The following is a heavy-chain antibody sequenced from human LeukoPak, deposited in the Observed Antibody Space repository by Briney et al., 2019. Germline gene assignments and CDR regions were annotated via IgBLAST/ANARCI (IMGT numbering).Heavy chain of an antibody. CDR3: ARVFGNIVVVPAATGRRLGWFDP. D-gene: IGHD2-2*01. V-gene: IGHV1-2*06. Sequence: ASVKVSCKASGYTFTGYYMHWVRQAPGQGLEWMGRINPNSGGTNYAQKFQGRVTMTRDTSISTAYMELSRLRSDDTAVYYCARVFGNIVVVPAATGRRLGWFDPWGQGTLVTVSS. J-gene: IGHJ5*02. CDR1: GYTFTGYY. CDR2: INPNSGGT.